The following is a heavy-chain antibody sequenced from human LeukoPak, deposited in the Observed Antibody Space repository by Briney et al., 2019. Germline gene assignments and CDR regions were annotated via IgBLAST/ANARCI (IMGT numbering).Heavy chain of an antibody. CDR3: ASQRGCGGDCSSFGY. D-gene: IGHD2-21*02. CDR1: GGSFSGYY. CDR2: INHSGST. Sequence: SETLSLTCAVYGGSFSGYYWSWIRQPPGKGLEWIGEINHSGSTNYNPSLKSRVTISVDTSKNQFSLKLSSVTAADTAVYYCASQRGCGGDCSSFGYWGQGTLVTVSS. V-gene: IGHV4-34*01. J-gene: IGHJ4*02.